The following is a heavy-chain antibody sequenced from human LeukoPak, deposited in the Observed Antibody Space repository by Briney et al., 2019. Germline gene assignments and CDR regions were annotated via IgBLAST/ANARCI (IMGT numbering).Heavy chain of an antibody. V-gene: IGHV7-4-1*02. J-gene: IGHJ6*03. CDR1: GYTFTGYY. Sequence: GASVKVSCKASGYTFTGYYMHWVRQAPGQGLEWMGWINTNTGNPTYAQGFTGRFVFSLDTSVSTAYLQISSLKAEDTAVYYCARGCLGYCSSTSCYYYYYYYMDVWGKGTTVTVSS. CDR2: INTNTGNP. CDR3: ARGCLGYCSSTSCYYYYYYYMDV. D-gene: IGHD2-2*01.